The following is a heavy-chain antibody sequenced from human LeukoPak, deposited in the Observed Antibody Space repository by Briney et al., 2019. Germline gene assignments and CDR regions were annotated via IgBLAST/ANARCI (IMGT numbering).Heavy chain of an antibody. CDR3: TRVPTAIRGIMITRYYMDV. V-gene: IGHV1-18*01. CDR1: GYTFTSYG. D-gene: IGHD2-2*02. J-gene: IGHJ6*03. CDR2: ISAYNGNT. Sequence: ASVKVSCKASGYTFTSYGISWVRQAPGQGLEWMGWISAYNGNTDYAQKLQGRVTMTTDTSTSTVYMELRSLRSDDSAVYYCTRVPTAIRGIMITRYYMDVWGKGTTVTVSS.